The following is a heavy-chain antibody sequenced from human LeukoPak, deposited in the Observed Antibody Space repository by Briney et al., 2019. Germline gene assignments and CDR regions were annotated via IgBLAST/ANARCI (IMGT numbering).Heavy chain of an antibody. J-gene: IGHJ6*02. V-gene: IGHV1-2*06. Sequence: ASVKVSCKASGYTFTSYGISWVRQAPGQGLEWMGRINPNSGGTNYAQKFQGRVTMTRDTSISTAYMELSRLRSDDTAVYYWARLAYYYYYYGMDVWGQGTTVTVSS. CDR2: INPNSGGT. CDR1: GYTFTSYG. CDR3: ARLAYYYYYYGMDV.